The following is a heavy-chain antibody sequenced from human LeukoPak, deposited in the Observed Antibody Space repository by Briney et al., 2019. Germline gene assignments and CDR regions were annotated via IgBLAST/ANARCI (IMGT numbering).Heavy chain of an antibody. D-gene: IGHD3-22*01. CDR2: ISWNSGSI. Sequence: GASLRLSCAASGFTFDDYAMHWLRQAPGKGLDLVSGISWNSGSIGYADSVKGRFTISRDNAKNSLYLKINSLRAEDTVLYYCEKPHLPSSGYYGYYFDYWGQGTLVTVSS. CDR1: GFTFDDYA. V-gene: IGHV3-9*01. CDR3: EKPHLPSSGYYGYYFDY. J-gene: IGHJ4*02.